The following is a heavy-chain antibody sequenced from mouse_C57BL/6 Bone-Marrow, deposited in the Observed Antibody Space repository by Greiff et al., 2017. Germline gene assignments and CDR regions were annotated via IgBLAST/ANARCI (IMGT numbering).Heavy chain of an antibody. CDR1: GYTFTSSW. J-gene: IGHJ1*01. D-gene: IGHD2-12*01. CDR3: ASWAYSNDEYFDV. CDR2: IDPSDSET. V-gene: IGHV1-52*01. Sequence: QVQLQQPGAELVRPGSSVKLSCKASGYTFTSSWMHWVKQRPKQGLEWIGNIDPSDSETHYNQKFKDKATLTVDKSSSTAYMQLSSLTSEDAAVYYCASWAYSNDEYFDVWGAGTAVTVSA.